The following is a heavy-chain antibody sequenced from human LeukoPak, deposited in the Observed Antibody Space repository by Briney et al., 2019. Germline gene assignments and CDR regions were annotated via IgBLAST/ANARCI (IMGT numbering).Heavy chain of an antibody. V-gene: IGHV4-39*07. J-gene: IGHJ4*02. CDR2: IYYSGST. CDR1: GGSISSSSYY. Sequence: PSETLSLTCTVSGGSISSSSYYWGWIRQPPGKGLEWIGSIYYSGSTYYNMSLKTRVTMSVDTSKNQFSLHLASVTAADTAVYYCAREGTSYYWGQGTLVTVSS. CDR3: AREGTSYY.